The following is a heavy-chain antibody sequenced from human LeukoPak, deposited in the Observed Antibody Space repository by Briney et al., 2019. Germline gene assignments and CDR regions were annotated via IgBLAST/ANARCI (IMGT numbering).Heavy chain of an antibody. D-gene: IGHD3-10*01. J-gene: IGHJ3*02. CDR3: ARGGSYLSAFDI. CDR2: MNPNSGNT. CDR1: GYTFTSYD. Sequence: ASVKVSCKASGYTFTSYDINWVRQATGQGLEWMGWMNPNSGNTGYAQKFQGRVTITRNTSISTAYMELSSLRAEDTAVYYCARGGSYLSAFDIWGQGTMVTVSS. V-gene: IGHV1-8*03.